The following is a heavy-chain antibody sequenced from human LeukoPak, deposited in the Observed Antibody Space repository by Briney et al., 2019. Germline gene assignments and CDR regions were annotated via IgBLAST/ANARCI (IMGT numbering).Heavy chain of an antibody. CDR3: AKXSGWTGWFFDY. Sequence: GGSLRLSCAASGFTFSNFAISWVRQAPGKGLEWVSAISKSGDNSYYADSVKGRFTISRDNSKNTIYLQMNSLRVEDTAVYYCAKXSGWTGWFFDYWGQGTVVTVSS. J-gene: IGHJ4*02. CDR2: ISKSGDNS. D-gene: IGHD6-19*01. CDR1: GFTFSNFA. V-gene: IGHV3-23*01.